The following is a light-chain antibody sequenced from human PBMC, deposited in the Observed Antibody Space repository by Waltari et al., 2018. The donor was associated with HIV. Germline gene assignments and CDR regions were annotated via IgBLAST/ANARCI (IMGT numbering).Light chain of an antibody. Sequence: DIAMTQSQLSLPVTPGEPASISCRSSQSLLHSNGYNYLDWYLQKPGQSPQLLIYLGSNRASGVSDRFIGSGSGTDFTLKISRVESDDVGLYYCMQALQTPLTFGGGTKVEIK. CDR1: QSLLHSNGYNY. CDR2: LGS. J-gene: IGKJ4*01. CDR3: MQALQTPLT. V-gene: IGKV2-28*01.